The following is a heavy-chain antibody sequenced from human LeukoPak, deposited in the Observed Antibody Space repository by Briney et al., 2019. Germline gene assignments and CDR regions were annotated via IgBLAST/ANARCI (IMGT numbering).Heavy chain of an antibody. CDR3: AKEGYSYGWFDY. D-gene: IGHD5-18*01. J-gene: IGHJ4*02. CDR1: GFTFSSYG. CDR2: ISYDGSNK. Sequence: GGPLRLSCAASGFTFSSYGMHWVRQAPGKGLEWVAVISYDGSNKYYADSVKGRFTISRDNSKNTLYLQMNSLRAEDTAVYYCAKEGYSYGWFDYWGQGTLVTVSS. V-gene: IGHV3-30*18.